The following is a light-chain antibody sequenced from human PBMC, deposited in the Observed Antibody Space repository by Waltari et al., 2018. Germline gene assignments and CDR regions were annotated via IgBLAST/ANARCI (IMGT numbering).Light chain of an antibody. V-gene: IGLV2-14*03. CDR2: DVS. J-gene: IGLJ3*02. Sequence: QSALTQPASVSGSPGQSITIPCTRTSSDVGGYNYVSWHQQHPGKAPKLMIYDVSQRPSGVSNRFSGSKSGNTASLTISGLQAEDEADYYCSSYTTSSTVGVFGGGTKVTVL. CDR3: SSYTTSSTVGV. CDR1: SSDVGGYNY.